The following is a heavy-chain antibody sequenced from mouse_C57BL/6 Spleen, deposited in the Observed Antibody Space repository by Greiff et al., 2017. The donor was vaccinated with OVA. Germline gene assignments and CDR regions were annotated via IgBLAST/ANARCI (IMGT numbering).Heavy chain of an antibody. J-gene: IGHJ2*01. V-gene: IGHV1-56*01. CDR1: GYTFTSHW. CDR3: ARSLDSSGYDFDY. D-gene: IGHD3-2*02. CDR2: LFPGSGST. Sequence: VQLQQSGPELVRPGASVKISCKAPGYTFTSHWMQWVRQRPGQGLEGIGELFPGSGSTYYNEKFKGKATLTVDTSSSTAYMQLSSLTSEDSAVYFCARSLDSSGYDFDYWGQGTTLTVSS.